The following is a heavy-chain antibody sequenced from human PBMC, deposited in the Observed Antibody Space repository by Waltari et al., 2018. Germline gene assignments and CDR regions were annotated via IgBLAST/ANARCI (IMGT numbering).Heavy chain of an antibody. J-gene: IGHJ5*02. Sequence: QVQLRELGPGMVKHSETLSHPCSVPGASITAYYWSWRRQPPGKGLEWIGYFYYNGNSNYNPSLKSRITMSVDTAKNQFSLKLTSVTAADTAKYYCARLRVTMIAEGTMFWFDPWGQGTQVTVSS. D-gene: IGHD3-22*01. CDR2: FYYNGNS. CDR1: GASITAYY. CDR3: ARLRVTMIAEGTMFWFDP. V-gene: IGHV4-59*12.